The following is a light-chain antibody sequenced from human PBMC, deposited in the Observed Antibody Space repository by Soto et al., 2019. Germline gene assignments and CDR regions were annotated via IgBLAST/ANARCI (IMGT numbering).Light chain of an antibody. V-gene: IGKV1-39*01. CDR1: QAINTY. Sequence: DIQMTQSPSFLSASVGDRVTISCRASQAINTYLNWYQQKPGKAPKLLIYGTSDLHNGVPSRFSGGGSGTEFTLTFSSLQPEAFGTYYCIRSYSTLLITFGQGTRLEV. CDR3: IRSYSTLLIT. J-gene: IGKJ5*01. CDR2: GTS.